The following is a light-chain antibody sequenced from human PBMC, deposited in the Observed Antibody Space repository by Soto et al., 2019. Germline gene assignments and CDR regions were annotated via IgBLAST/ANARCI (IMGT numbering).Light chain of an antibody. J-gene: IGKJ5*01. CDR3: QQRSNWIT. V-gene: IGKV3D-20*02. Sequence: EIVLTQSPGTLSLSPGERVALSCRASQSVSSNSLAWYQQKPGQAPRLLIYGASKRATGTPDRFSGSGSGTDFTLTISRLVPEDFAVYYCQQRSNWITFGQGTRLEIK. CDR2: GAS. CDR1: QSVSSNS.